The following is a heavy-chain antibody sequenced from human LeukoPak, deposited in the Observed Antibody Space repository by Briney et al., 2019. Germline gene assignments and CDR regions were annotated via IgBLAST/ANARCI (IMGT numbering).Heavy chain of an antibody. CDR2: MYHSGST. D-gene: IGHD4-17*01. CDR1: GYSISSAYY. V-gene: IGHV4-38-2*02. J-gene: IGHJ4*02. Sequence: PSETLSLTCSVSGYSISSAYYWGWIRQPPGKGLEWIGTMYHSGSTNYNPSLKTRVTISVDKSKNQFSLKLSSVTAADTAVYYCARASHDYGDYSHFDYWGQGTLVTVSS. CDR3: ARASHDYGDYSHFDY.